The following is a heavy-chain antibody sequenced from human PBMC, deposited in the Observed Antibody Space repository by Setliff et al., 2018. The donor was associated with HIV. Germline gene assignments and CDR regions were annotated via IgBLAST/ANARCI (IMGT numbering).Heavy chain of an antibody. Sequence: GESLKISCEASGFNFRGYAMHWVRQAPGKGLEWVAVIYFDGSDRSYADSVKGRFTISRDNSKNTVYLEMNSLRGDDTAVYFCAKDRGQGYSGYYGCDSWGQGTLVTVSS. V-gene: IGHV3-30*04. J-gene: IGHJ5*02. CDR3: AKDRGQGYSGYYGCDS. CDR2: IYFDGSDR. D-gene: IGHD5-12*01. CDR1: GFNFRGYA.